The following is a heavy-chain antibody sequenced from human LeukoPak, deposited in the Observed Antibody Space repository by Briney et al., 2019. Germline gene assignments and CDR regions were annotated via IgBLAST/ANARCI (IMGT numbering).Heavy chain of an antibody. CDR1: GYTFTTYY. J-gene: IGHJ4*02. V-gene: IGHV1-46*03. CDR2: INPSGGST. CDR3: ARNVGSGLDY. D-gene: IGHD3-10*01. Sequence: ASVKVSCKASGYTFTTYYMHWVRQAPGQGLEWMRFINPSGGSTSYAQKFQGRVTMTRDTSTSTVYMELSSLRSEDTAVYYCARNVGSGLDYWGQGTLVIVSS.